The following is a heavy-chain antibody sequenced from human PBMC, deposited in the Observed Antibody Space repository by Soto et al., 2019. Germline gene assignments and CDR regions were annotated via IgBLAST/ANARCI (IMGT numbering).Heavy chain of an antibody. CDR1: GYTFTSYA. D-gene: IGHD1-26*01. J-gene: IGHJ4*02. V-gene: IGHV1-3*01. CDR2: INAGNGNT. Sequence: VASVKVSCKASGYTFTSYAMHWVRQAPGQRLEWMGWINAGNGNTKYSQKFQGRVIITRDTSASTAYMELSSLRSEDTAVYYCARVGGSYKTFDYWGQGTLVTVSS. CDR3: ARVGGSYKTFDY.